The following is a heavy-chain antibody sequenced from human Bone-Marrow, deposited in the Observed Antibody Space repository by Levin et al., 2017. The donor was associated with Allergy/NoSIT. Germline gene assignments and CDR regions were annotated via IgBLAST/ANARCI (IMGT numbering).Heavy chain of an antibody. D-gene: IGHD3-16*01. CDR3: ASWAMFYYDGSDFDYFDDGMDG. J-gene: IGHJ6*02. CDR2: ISGGSSRI. V-gene: IGHV3-21*06. CDR1: GLSFSNYD. Sequence: GGSLRLSCAASGLSFSNYDMNWVRQAPGKGLEWVSSISGGSSRIYYADSVKGRFTISRDNAKNSLYLQMNSLIVEDTAVSYCASWAMFYYDGSDFDYFDDGMDGWSQGTTVSVSS.